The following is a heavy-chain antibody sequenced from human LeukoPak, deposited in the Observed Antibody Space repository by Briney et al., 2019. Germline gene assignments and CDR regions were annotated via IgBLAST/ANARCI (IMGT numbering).Heavy chain of an antibody. J-gene: IGHJ6*02. D-gene: IGHD4-11*01. V-gene: IGHV3-48*01. CDR2: ISSSSSSI. CDR1: GFTFSSYS. Sequence: PGGSLRPSCVASGFTFSSYSMNWVRQAPGKGLEWVSYISSSSSSINYADSVKGRFTISRDNAENSLYLQMSSLRAEDTAVYYCARVPTTYGMDVWGQGTTVTVSS. CDR3: ARVPTTYGMDV.